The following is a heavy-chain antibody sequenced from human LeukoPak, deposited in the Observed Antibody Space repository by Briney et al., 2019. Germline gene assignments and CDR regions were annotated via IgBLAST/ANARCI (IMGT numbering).Heavy chain of an antibody. J-gene: IGHJ3*02. Sequence: PSQTLSLTCTVSGGSISSSSYYWGWIRQPPGKGLEWIGSIYYSGSTYYNPSLKSRVTISVDTSKNQFSLKLSPVTAADTAVYYCARADAPNDAFDIWGQGTMVTVSS. CDR2: IYYSGST. D-gene: IGHD2-2*01. CDR1: GGSISSSSYY. CDR3: ARADAPNDAFDI. V-gene: IGHV4-39*07.